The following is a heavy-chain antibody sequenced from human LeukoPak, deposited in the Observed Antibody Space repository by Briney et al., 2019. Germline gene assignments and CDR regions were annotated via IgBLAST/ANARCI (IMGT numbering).Heavy chain of an antibody. V-gene: IGHV1-3*01. D-gene: IGHD5-24*01. Sequence: ASVKVSCKASGYTFTSYAMHWVRQAPGQRLEWMGWINAGNGNTKYSQKFQGRVTITRDTSASTAYMELSSLRSEDTAVYYCARTGRDGYNYLGTDFEIWGQGTMVTVSS. CDR3: ARTGRDGYNYLGTDFEI. CDR2: INAGNGNT. J-gene: IGHJ3*02. CDR1: GYTFTSYA.